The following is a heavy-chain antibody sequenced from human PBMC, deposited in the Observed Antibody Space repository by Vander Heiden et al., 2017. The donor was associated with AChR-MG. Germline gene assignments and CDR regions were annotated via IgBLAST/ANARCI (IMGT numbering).Heavy chain of an antibody. V-gene: IGHV4-39*01. J-gene: IGHJ4*02. CDR1: GGSISSSSYH. Sequence: QLQLQESGPGLVKPSETLSLTCPVSGGSISSSSYHWGWIRQPPGKGLEWIGSIYYSGSTYYNPSLKSRVTISVDTSKNQFSLKLSSVTAADTAVYYCARNYGGNPGAFDYWGQGTLVTVSS. D-gene: IGHD4-17*01. CDR2: IYYSGST. CDR3: ARNYGGNPGAFDY.